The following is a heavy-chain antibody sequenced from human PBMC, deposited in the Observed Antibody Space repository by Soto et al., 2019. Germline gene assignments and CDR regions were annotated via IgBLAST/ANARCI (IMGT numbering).Heavy chain of an antibody. J-gene: IGHJ4*02. CDR3: PKTGPAGRFSGSCYPDY. Sequence: QVHLVESGGGVVQPGQSLRLSCAASGFTFSSYAMHWLRQAPGKGLEWVAIISYDSTNKFYGDSVKGRFTISRDNSKDTLDLDMNSLRSEDTAVYYCPKTGPAGRFSGSCYPDYWGQGTLVTVSS. CDR2: ISYDSTNK. D-gene: IGHD2-15*01. CDR1: GFTFSSYA. V-gene: IGHV3-30*18.